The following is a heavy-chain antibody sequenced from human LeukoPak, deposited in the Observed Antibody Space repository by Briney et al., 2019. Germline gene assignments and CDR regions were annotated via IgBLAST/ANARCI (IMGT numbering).Heavy chain of an antibody. D-gene: IGHD2-2*02. CDR1: GCTFSSYA. CDR2: IIPIFGTA. J-gene: IGHJ5*02. Sequence: GASVKVSCKASGCTFSSYAISWVRQAPGQGLEWMGRIIPIFGTANYAQKFQGRVTITTDKSTSTAYMELSSLRAEDTAVYYCAMAPRTVPAAIFEWFDHWGQGTLVTVSS. CDR3: AMAPRTVPAAIFEWFDH. V-gene: IGHV1-69*05.